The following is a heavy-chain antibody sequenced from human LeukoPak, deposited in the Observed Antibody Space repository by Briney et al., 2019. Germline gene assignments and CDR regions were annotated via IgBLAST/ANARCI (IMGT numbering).Heavy chain of an antibody. V-gene: IGHV3-21*04. J-gene: IGHJ6*03. CDR2: ISSSSSYI. D-gene: IGHD6-19*01. CDR1: GFSFSSYS. CDR3: ARGHRSAPSSGWYRAYYYYYMDV. Sequence: GGSLRLSCAASGFSFSSYSMNWVRQAPGKGLEWVSSISSSSSYIYYADSVKGRFTISRDNAKNSLYLQMNSLRAEDTAVYYCARGHRSAPSSGWYRAYYYYYMDVWGKGTTVTISS.